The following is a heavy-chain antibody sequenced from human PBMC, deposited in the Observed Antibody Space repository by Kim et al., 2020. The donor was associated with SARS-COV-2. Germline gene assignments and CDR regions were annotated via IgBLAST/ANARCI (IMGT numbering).Heavy chain of an antibody. CDR2: IYHSGST. CDR3: SSVFRYFDWFQVY. J-gene: IGHJ4*02. Sequence: SETLSLTCAVSGGSISSSNWWSWVRQPPGKGLEWIGEIYHSGSTNYNPSLKSRVTISVDKSKNQFSLKLSSVTAADTAVYYCSSVFRYFDWFQVYWGQGTLLTVSS. CDR1: GGSISSSNW. D-gene: IGHD3-9*01. V-gene: IGHV4-4*02.